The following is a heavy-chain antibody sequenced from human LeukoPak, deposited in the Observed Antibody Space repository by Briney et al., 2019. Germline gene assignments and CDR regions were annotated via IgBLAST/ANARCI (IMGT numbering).Heavy chain of an antibody. V-gene: IGHV3-7*01. CDR2: IKQDGSEK. J-gene: IGHJ5*02. CDR3: ARVKSGFDP. CDR1: GFTFSRHW. Sequence: GGSLRLSCAASGFTFSRHWMSWVRQAPGKGLEWVASIKQDGSEKYYVDSVKGRLTISRDNAKNSLYLQMNSLRAEDTAVYYCARVKSGFDPWGQGTLVTVSS.